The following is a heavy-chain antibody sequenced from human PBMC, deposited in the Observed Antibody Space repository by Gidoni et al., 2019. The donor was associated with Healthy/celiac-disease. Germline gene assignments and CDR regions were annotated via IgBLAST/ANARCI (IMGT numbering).Heavy chain of an antibody. V-gene: IGHV1-46*01. CDR3: ASGRNRNWFDP. Sequence: QLQLVQSGAEVKKPGASVQVSCKATGYTFTSYYMHWVRQAPGQGLEWMGIINPSGGSTSYAQKFKGRVTMARDTSTSRVYMELSSLRSEDTAVYYCASGRNRNWFDPWGQGTLVTVSS. CDR2: INPSGGST. D-gene: IGHD1-1*01. CDR1: GYTFTSYY. J-gene: IGHJ5*02.